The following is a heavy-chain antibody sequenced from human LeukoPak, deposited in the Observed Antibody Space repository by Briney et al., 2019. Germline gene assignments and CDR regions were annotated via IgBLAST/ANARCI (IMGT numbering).Heavy chain of an antibody. D-gene: IGHD6-6*01. V-gene: IGHV1-2*02. CDR1: GYTFTGYY. Sequence: ASVKVSCKASGYTFTGYYMHWVRQAPGQGLEWMGWINPNSGGTNYAQKFQGRVTMTRDMSTSTVYMELSSLSSEDTAVYYCTREEGASSIADLFDYWGQGTLVTVSS. CDR2: INPNSGGT. J-gene: IGHJ4*02. CDR3: TREEGASSIADLFDY.